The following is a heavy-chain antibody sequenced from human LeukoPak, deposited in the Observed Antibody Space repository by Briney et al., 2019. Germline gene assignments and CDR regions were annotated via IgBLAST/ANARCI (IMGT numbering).Heavy chain of an antibody. V-gene: IGHV3-7*01. CDR1: GFTFSSYW. D-gene: IGHD3-16*02. J-gene: IGHJ4*02. CDR3: ARDPGPYYDYVWGSYRPIYFDY. CDR2: IKQDGSEK. Sequence: PGGSLRLSCAASGFTFSSYWMSWVRQAPGKGLEWVANIKQDGSEKYYVDSVKGRFTISRDNAKNSLYLQMNSLRAEDTAVYYCARDPGPYYDYVWGSYRPIYFDYWGQGTLVTVSS.